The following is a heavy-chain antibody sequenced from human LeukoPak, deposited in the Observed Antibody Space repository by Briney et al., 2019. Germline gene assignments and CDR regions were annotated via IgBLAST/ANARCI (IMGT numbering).Heavy chain of an antibody. D-gene: IGHD6-13*01. CDR3: ARDFGGSSSWYKGFWFDP. J-gene: IGHJ5*02. V-gene: IGHV4-39*07. CDR2: IYYSGST. CDR1: GGSISSSSYY. Sequence: SETLSLTCTVSGGSISSSSYYWGWIRQPRGKGLEWIGSIYYSGSTYYNPSLKSRVTIPVDTSKNQFSLKLSSVTAADTAVYYCARDFGGSSSWYKGFWFDPWGQGTLVTVSS.